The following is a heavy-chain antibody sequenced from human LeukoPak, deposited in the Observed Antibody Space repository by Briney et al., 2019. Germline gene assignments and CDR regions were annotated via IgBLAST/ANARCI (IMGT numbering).Heavy chain of an antibody. J-gene: IGHJ4*02. CDR3: ATAYSGSYSD. CDR2: FDPEDGET. Sequence: ASVKVSCKASGGTFSSYAISWVRQAPGKGLEWMGGFDPEDGETIYAQKFQGRVTMTEDTSTDTAYMELSSLRSEDTAVYYCATAYSGSYSDWGQGTLVTVSS. V-gene: IGHV1-24*01. D-gene: IGHD1-26*01. CDR1: GGTFSSYA.